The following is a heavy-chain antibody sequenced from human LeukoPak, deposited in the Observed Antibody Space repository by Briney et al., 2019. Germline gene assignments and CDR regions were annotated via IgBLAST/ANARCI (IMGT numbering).Heavy chain of an antibody. V-gene: IGHV2-70*11. CDR3: ARILVDYYDSSGYYPDY. Sequence: SGPALVKPTQTLTLTCTFSGFSLSTSGMCVSWIRQPPGKALEWLARIDWDDDKYYSTSLKTRLTISKDTSKNHVVLTMTNMDPVDTATYYCARILVDYYDSSGYYPDYWGQGTLVTVS. CDR2: IDWDDDK. J-gene: IGHJ4*02. D-gene: IGHD3-22*01. CDR1: GFSLSTSGMC.